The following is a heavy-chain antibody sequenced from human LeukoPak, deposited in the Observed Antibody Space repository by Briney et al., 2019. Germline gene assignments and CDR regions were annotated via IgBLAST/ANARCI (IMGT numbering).Heavy chain of an antibody. Sequence: SETLSLTCTVSGGSISSYYWSWLRQPAGKGLEWIGRIYTSGSTNYNPSLKSRVTMSVDTSKNQFSLKLSSVTAADTAVYYCARLGYCSSTSCLDYWGQGTLVTVSS. CDR3: ARLGYCSSTSCLDY. D-gene: IGHD2-2*01. V-gene: IGHV4-4*07. CDR2: IYTSGST. CDR1: GGSISSYY. J-gene: IGHJ4*02.